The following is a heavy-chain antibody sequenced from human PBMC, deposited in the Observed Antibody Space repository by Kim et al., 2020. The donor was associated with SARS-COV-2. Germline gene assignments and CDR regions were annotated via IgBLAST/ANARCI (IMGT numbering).Heavy chain of an antibody. Sequence: GGSLRLSCAASGFTFSNAWMSWVRQAPGKGLEWVGRIKSKTDGGTTDYAEPVKGRFTISRDDSKNTLYLQMNSLKTEDTAVYYCTTDLWFGELLSRWGYYGMDVWGQGTTVTVSS. CDR3: TTDLWFGELLSRWGYYGMDV. V-gene: IGHV3-15*01. CDR1: GFTFSNAW. J-gene: IGHJ6*02. D-gene: IGHD3-10*01. CDR2: IKSKTDGGTT.